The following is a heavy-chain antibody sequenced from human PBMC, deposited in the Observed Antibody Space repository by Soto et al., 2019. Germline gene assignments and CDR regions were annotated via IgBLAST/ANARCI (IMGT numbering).Heavy chain of an antibody. CDR1: GFTVSNTY. D-gene: IGHD2-2*01. CDR2: IYTAGGT. CDR3: ARALPVAKGGFDP. J-gene: IGHJ5*02. V-gene: IGHV3-53*02. Sequence: EVQLVETGGGLIQPGGSLRLSCAATGFTVSNTYMTWVRQPPGKGLECVSVIYTAGGTNYADSVKGRFIISRDNSKHTLYLQMNSLRAEDTAVYYCARALPVAKGGFDPWGQGTLVTVSS.